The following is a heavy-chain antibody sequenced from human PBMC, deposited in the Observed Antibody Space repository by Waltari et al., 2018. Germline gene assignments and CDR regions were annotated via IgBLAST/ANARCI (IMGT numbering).Heavy chain of an antibody. CDR1: GFTFMNYW. CDR2: IRKEGGEE. V-gene: IGHV3-7*01. Sequence: EVQLVESGGGLVQPGGSLRVSCVASGFTFMNYWMSWVRQAPGKGLEWVASIRKEGGEEYYVDSVKGRFTVSRNNATNSLHLEMKTLRAEDTAIYYCARTGARWLQFAAFDIWGQGTMVTVSS. J-gene: IGHJ3*02. CDR3: ARTGARWLQFAAFDI. D-gene: IGHD5-12*01.